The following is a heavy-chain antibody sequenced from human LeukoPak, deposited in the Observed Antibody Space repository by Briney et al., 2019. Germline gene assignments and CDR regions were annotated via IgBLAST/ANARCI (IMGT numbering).Heavy chain of an antibody. J-gene: IGHJ4*02. D-gene: IGHD1-26*01. CDR1: GDSITTSY. Sequence: SETLSLTCTVSGDSITTSYWSWIRQPPGKGLEWIGYIYYSGSTNYNPSLRSRVTISVDTSKSQFSLHPTSVTAADTAVYYCANAREPPYRGIYYYFESWGQGTLVTVSS. V-gene: IGHV4-59*01. CDR2: IYYSGST. CDR3: ANAREPPYRGIYYYFES.